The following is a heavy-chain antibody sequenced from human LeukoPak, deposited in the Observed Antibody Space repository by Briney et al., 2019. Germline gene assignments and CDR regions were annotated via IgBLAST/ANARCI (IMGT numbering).Heavy chain of an antibody. CDR3: ARSGIGYRNWFDP. CDR1: GYTFTGYY. D-gene: IGHD1-26*01. J-gene: IGHJ5*02. Sequence: ASVKVSRKASGYTFTGYYMRWVRQAPGQGLEWMGWINPNSGGTNYAQKFQGWVTMTRDTSISTAYTELSRLRSDDTAVYYCARSGIGYRNWFDPWGQGTLVTVSS. CDR2: INPNSGGT. V-gene: IGHV1-2*04.